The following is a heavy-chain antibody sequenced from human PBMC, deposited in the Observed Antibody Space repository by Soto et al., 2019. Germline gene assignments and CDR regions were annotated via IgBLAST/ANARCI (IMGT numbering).Heavy chain of an antibody. CDR3: AKDLQAMAPDY. J-gene: IGHJ4*02. D-gene: IGHD5-18*01. CDR1: GFTFSSYG. V-gene: IGHV3-30*18. CDR2: ISYDGSNK. Sequence: QVQLVESGGGVVQPGRSLRLSCAASGFTFSSYGMHWVRQAPGKGLEWVAVISYDGSNKYYADSVKGRFTISRVNSKNTLYLQMNSLRAEDTAVYYCAKDLQAMAPDYWGQGTLVTVSS.